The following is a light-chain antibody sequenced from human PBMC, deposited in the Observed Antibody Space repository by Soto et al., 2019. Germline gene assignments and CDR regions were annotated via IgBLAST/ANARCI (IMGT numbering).Light chain of an antibody. CDR2: VAS. V-gene: IGKV3-20*01. CDR3: QQYGTSPWT. CDR1: QSVTSNY. J-gene: IGKJ1*01. Sequence: EIVLTQSPGTLSLSPGERATLSCRASQSVTSNYLSWYQQKPGQAPRLLIYVASSRPTGIPDRFSGSGSRTDFALTISSLEPEGVAVYYCQQYGTSPWTFGQGTKVELK.